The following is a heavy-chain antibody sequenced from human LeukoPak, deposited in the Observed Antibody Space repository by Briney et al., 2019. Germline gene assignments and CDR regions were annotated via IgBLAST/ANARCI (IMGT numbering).Heavy chain of an antibody. V-gene: IGHV3-74*01. D-gene: IGHD4-17*01. CDR1: GFTFSSYW. CDR2: INSDGSST. J-gene: IGHJ4*02. CDR3: ALDYGDYALDY. Sequence: GGSLRLSCAASGFTFSSYWMHWVRQAPGKGLVWVSRINSDGSSTIYADSVKGRFTISRDNAKNTLYLQMNSLRAEDTAVYYCALDYGDYALDYWGQGTLVTVSS.